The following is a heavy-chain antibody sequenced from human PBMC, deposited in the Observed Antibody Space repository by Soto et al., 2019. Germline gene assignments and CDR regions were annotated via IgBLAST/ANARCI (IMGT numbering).Heavy chain of an antibody. V-gene: IGHV4-59*01. Sequence: SETLSLTCTVSGGSISSYYWSWIRQPPGKGLEWIGYIYYSGSTNYSPSLKNRVSISIDTSQSQFFLQLISVAAADTAVYYCARIGGWYDIDFWGQGSLVTVSS. CDR2: IYYSGST. CDR1: GGSISSYY. J-gene: IGHJ4*02. D-gene: IGHD6-19*01. CDR3: ARIGGWYDIDF.